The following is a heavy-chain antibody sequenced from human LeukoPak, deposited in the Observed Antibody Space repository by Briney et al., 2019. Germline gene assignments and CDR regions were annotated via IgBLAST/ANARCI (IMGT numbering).Heavy chain of an antibody. V-gene: IGHV3-7*01. CDR1: GFTCSSYW. D-gene: IGHD5-12*01. Sequence: GGSLRLSCAASGFTCSSYWMSWVRQAPGKGLEWVANIKQDGSEKYYVDSVKGRFTISRDNAKNSLYLQMNSLRAEDTAVYYCARDLGYGWFDPWGQGTLVTVSS. J-gene: IGHJ5*02. CDR2: IKQDGSEK. CDR3: ARDLGYGWFDP.